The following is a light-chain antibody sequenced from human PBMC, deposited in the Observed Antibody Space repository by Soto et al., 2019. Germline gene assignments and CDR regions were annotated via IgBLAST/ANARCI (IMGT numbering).Light chain of an antibody. V-gene: IGKV1-5*03. CDR2: KAS. Sequence: DIQMTQSPSTLSASVGDRVTITCRSSHSISTWLAWYQQKPGKAPKLLIYKASSLEGGVPSRFSGSGSGTEFNITISSLQPDDFATYYCQQYNTYPLTFGGGTTVDTK. J-gene: IGKJ4*01. CDR3: QQYNTYPLT. CDR1: HSISTW.